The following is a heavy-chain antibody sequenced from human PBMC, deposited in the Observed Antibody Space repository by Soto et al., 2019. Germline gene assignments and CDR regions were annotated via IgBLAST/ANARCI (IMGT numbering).Heavy chain of an antibody. V-gene: IGHV1-69*13. CDR2: IIPIFGTA. CDR3: ARDDSGSAPRSYYGMDV. D-gene: IGHD3-10*01. Sequence: SVKVSCKASGGTFSSYAISWVRQAPGQGLEWMGGIIPIFGTANYAQKFQGRVTITADESTSTAYMELSSLRSEDTAVYYCARDDSGSAPRSYYGMDVWGQGXTVTV. J-gene: IGHJ6*02. CDR1: GGTFSSYA.